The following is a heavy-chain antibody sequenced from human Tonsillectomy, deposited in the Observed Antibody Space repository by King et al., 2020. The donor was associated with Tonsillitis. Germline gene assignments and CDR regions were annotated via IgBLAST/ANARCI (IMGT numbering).Heavy chain of an antibody. D-gene: IGHD2-8*01. Sequence: QLQESGSGLVKPSQTLSLTCGVSGESITNNGYSWSWIRQPPGKGLEWIAYIYHTGNTYYNPSLKSRVTLSVDRSKNQFSLKLSSVTAADTAVYYCASLDLVFSFDSWGQGTLVTVSS. J-gene: IGHJ4*02. V-gene: IGHV4-30-2*01. CDR3: ASLDLVFSFDS. CDR1: GESITNNGYS. CDR2: IYHTGNT.